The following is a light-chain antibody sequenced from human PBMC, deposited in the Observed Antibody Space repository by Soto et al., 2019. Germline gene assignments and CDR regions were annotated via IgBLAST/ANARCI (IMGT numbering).Light chain of an antibody. CDR2: AAS. J-gene: IGKJ3*01. Sequence: DIQMTQSPSSLSASVGDRVTITCRASQSISSYLHWYQQKPGKAPKLLIYAASSLQSRVPSRFSGSESATDFTRIISSQQPADFAPYYCRQKHTFGPGTKVDIK. CDR1: QSISSY. CDR3: RQKHT. V-gene: IGKV1-39*01.